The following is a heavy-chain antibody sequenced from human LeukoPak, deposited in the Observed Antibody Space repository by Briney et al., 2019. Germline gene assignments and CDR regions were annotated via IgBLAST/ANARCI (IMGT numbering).Heavy chain of an antibody. CDR2: ISYDGSNK. J-gene: IGHJ4*02. D-gene: IGHD2-15*01. Sequence: GGSLRLSCAASGFTFSSYAMHWVRQAPGKGLEWVAVISYDGSNKYYADSVKGRFTISRDNSKNTLYLQMNSLGAEDTAVYYCARDIIRSGGSCYWDWGQGILVTVSS. CDR1: GFTFSSYA. V-gene: IGHV3-30-3*01. CDR3: ARDIIRSGGSCYWD.